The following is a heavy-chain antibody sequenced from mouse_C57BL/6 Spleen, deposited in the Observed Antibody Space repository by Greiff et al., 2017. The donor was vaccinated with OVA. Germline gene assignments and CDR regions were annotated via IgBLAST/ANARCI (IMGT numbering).Heavy chain of an antibody. D-gene: IGHD3-2*02. CDR3: AIESSGSGAMDY. J-gene: IGHJ4*01. Sequence: QVQLKQPGAELVKPGASVKVSCKASGYTFTSYWMHWVKQRPGQGLEWIGRIHPSDSDTNYNQKFKGKATLTVDKSSSTAYMQLSSLTSEDSAVYYCAIESSGSGAMDYWGQGTSVTVSS. V-gene: IGHV1-74*01. CDR2: IHPSDSDT. CDR1: GYTFTSYW.